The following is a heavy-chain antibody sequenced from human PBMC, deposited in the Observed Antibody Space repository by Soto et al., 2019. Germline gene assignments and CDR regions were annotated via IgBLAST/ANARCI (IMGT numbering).Heavy chain of an antibody. CDR2: IFWNYDK. CDR1: GFSLSTSGVG. V-gene: IGHV2-5*01. CDR3: ARAYYIGSGYYVPRY. Sequence: QITLKESGPTLVKPKQTLTLSCTFSGFSLSTSGVGVSLIRQPPGKALDWLALIFWNYDKRYSPSLKSRHTITKDTSKTQVVLTVTNMDPVDTATYSGARAYYIGSGYYVPRYWGQGTLVTVSS. D-gene: IGHD3-22*01. J-gene: IGHJ4*02.